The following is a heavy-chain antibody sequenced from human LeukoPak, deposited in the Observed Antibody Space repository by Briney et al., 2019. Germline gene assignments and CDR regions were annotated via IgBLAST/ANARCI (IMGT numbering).Heavy chain of an antibody. V-gene: IGHV1-2*02. Sequence: GASVKVSCKASGYTFTGYYMHWVRQAPGQGLEWVGWINPNSGGTNYAQKFQGRVTMTRDTSISTAYMELSRLRSDDTAVYYCARDQGYCSSTSCSNWFDPWGQGTLVTVSS. CDR2: INPNSGGT. CDR3: ARDQGYCSSTSCSNWFDP. CDR1: GYTFTGYY. D-gene: IGHD2-2*01. J-gene: IGHJ5*02.